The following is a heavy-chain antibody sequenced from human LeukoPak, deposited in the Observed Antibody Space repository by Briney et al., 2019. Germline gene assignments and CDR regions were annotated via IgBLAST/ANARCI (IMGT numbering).Heavy chain of an antibody. CDR3: AKGSGDYGILDYYYGMDV. Sequence: GGSLRLSCAASGFTFSSYAMSWVRQAPGKGLEWVSAISGSGGSTYYADPMKGRFTISRDNSKNTLYLQMNSLRAEDTAVYYCAKGSGDYGILDYYYGMDVWGQGTTVTVSS. CDR1: GFTFSSYA. V-gene: IGHV3-23*01. CDR2: ISGSGGST. J-gene: IGHJ6*02. D-gene: IGHD4-17*01.